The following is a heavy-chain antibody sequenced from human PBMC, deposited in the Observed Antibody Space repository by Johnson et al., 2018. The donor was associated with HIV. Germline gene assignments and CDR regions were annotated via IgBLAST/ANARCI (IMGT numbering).Heavy chain of an antibody. V-gene: IGHV3-74*01. CDR1: GFTFSNAW. J-gene: IGHJ3*02. CDR3: AREAAAEAFDI. CDR2: IKSDGSRT. D-gene: IGHD6-13*01. Sequence: VQLVESGGGLVKPGGSLRLSCAASGFTFSNAWMSWVRQAPGKGLEWVGRIKSDGSRTSYADSVKGRFTISRDNAKNTLYLQMNSLRVEDTAVYYCAREAAAEAFDIWGQGTMVTVSS.